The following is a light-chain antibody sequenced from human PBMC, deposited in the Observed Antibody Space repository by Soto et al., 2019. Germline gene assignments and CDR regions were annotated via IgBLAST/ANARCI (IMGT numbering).Light chain of an antibody. Sequence: AIRITQSPSSFSASTGDRVTITCRASQGISSYLAWYQQKPGKAPKLLIYAASTLQSGVPSRFSGSGSWTDFTLTISCLQSEDFATYYCQQYYSYPLITFGQGTRLEIK. J-gene: IGKJ5*01. CDR1: QGISSY. CDR2: AAS. V-gene: IGKV1-8*01. CDR3: QQYYSYPLIT.